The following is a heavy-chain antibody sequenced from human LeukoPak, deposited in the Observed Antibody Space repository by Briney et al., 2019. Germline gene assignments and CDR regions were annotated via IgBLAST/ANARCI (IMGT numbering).Heavy chain of an antibody. Sequence: GGSLRLSCAASGFTFSSYSMNWVRQAPGKGLEWVSYISSSSSTIYYADSVKGRFTISRDNAKNPLYLQMNSLRDEDTAVYYCAREPDCSGGSCYPNNWGTKDYWGQGTLVTVSS. CDR1: GFTFSSYS. CDR3: AREPDCSGGSCYPNNWGTKDY. J-gene: IGHJ4*02. CDR2: ISSSSSTI. D-gene: IGHD2-15*01. V-gene: IGHV3-48*02.